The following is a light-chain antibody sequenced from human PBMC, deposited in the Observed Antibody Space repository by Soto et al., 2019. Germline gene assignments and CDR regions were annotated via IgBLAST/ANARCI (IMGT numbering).Light chain of an antibody. Sequence: EIVLKQSPGTLSLSPGERATLSCRASQSVSSTFLAWYQQKPGQAPRLLIYGVSKRATGIPDRFSGSGSGTDFTLTISRLEPEDFAVYFCGQYYSTPWTFGQGANVDIK. CDR2: GVS. CDR3: GQYYSTPWT. V-gene: IGKV3-20*01. J-gene: IGKJ1*01. CDR1: QSVSSTF.